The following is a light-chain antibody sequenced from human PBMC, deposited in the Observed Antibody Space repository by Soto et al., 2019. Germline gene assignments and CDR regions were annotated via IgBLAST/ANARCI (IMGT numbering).Light chain of an antibody. CDR1: ISDVGGYDY. V-gene: IGLV1-47*02. CDR3: ASWDDSLSGHWV. Sequence: QSVLTQPASVSGSPGQSITISCIGTISDVGGYDYVSWYQHLPGTAPKLLIFSNDQRPSGVPDRFSGSKSGTSASLAISGLRSEDEADYYCASWDDSLSGHWVFGGGTKVTVL. J-gene: IGLJ3*02. CDR2: SND.